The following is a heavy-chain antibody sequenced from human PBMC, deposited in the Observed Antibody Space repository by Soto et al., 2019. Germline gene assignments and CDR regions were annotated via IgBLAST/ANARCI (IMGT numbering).Heavy chain of an antibody. CDR3: ERGVGYCSSTSFLPQRSPAYSYYMDV. V-gene: IGHV4-34*01. CDR2: INHSGST. CDR1: GGSFSAYY. J-gene: IGHJ6*03. D-gene: IGHD2-2*01. Sequence: SETLSLTCAVSGGSFSAYYWSWIRQPPGKGMEWIGEINHSGSTNYNPSLKSRVTISVDTSKNQFSLKLSSVTAADTAVYYCERGVGYCSSTSFLPQRSPAYSYYMDVWGKGTTVTVSS.